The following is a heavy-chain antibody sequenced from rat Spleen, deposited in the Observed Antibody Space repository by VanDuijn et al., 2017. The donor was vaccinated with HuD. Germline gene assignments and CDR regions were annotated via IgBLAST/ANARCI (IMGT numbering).Heavy chain of an antibody. CDR3: VRPQPWFAY. V-gene: IGHV5-7*01. CDR1: GFTFRDYN. D-gene: IGHD3-4*01. CDR2: INQDGSST. J-gene: IGHJ3*01. Sequence: EVQLVESDGGLVQPGRSLKLSCAASGFTFRDYNMAWVRQAPKKGLEWVATINQDGSSTYYRDSVKGRFTISRDNAKSTLFLQMDSLRSEDTATYYCVRPQPWFAYWGQGTLVTVSS.